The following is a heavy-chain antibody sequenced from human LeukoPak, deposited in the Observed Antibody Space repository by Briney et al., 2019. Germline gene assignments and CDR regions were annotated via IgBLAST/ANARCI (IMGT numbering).Heavy chain of an antibody. CDR2: INPSGGST. J-gene: IGHJ4*02. D-gene: IGHD2-15*01. Sequence: ASVKVSCKASGYTFTSYYMHWVRQAPGQGLEWMGIINPSGGSTSYAQKFQGRVTITADESTGTAYMELSSLRSEDTAVYYCARVSCSGGSCHFGIDYWGQGTLVTVSS. CDR1: GYTFTSYY. V-gene: IGHV1-46*01. CDR3: ARVSCSGGSCHFGIDY.